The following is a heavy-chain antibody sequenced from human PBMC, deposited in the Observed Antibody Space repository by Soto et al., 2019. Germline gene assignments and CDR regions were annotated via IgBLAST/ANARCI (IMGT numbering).Heavy chain of an antibody. CDR3: ERTYGIAAAEIDY. J-gene: IGHJ4*02. V-gene: IGHV2-70*04. D-gene: IGHD6-13*01. Sequence: SGPTLVNPTQTLTLTCTFSGFSLSTSGMRVSWIRQPPGKALEWLARIDWDDDKFYSTSLKTRLTISKDTSKNQVVLTMTNMDPVDKAPYHCERTYGIAAAEIDYWGQGTLVTVSS. CDR2: IDWDDDK. CDR1: GFSLSTSGMR.